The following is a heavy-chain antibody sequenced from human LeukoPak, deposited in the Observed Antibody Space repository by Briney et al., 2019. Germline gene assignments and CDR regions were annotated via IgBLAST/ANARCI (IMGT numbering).Heavy chain of an antibody. Sequence: TETLSLTCSVSGDSIRRYYWSWIRQPPGKGLEWIGYIYYSGSTNYNPSLKSRVTISLDTSKNQFSLKLSSVTAADTAVYYCARSENYDFWSGYYIGHWGQGTLVTVSS. J-gene: IGHJ4*02. CDR2: IYYSGST. CDR3: ARSENYDFWSGYYIGH. D-gene: IGHD3-3*01. CDR1: GDSIRRYY. V-gene: IGHV4-59*01.